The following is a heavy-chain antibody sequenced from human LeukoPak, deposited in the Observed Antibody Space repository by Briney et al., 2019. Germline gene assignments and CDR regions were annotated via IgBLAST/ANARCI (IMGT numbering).Heavy chain of an antibody. D-gene: IGHD3-9*01. V-gene: IGHV3-23*01. CDR1: GFTFSSYA. Sequence: GGSLRLSCAASGFTFSSYAMSWVRQAPGKGLEWVSAISGSGGSTYYADSVKGRFTISRDNSKSTLYLQMNSLRAEDTAVYYCAKDLHFDWLLFDYWGQGTLVTVSS. CDR3: AKDLHFDWLLFDY. J-gene: IGHJ4*02. CDR2: ISGSGGST.